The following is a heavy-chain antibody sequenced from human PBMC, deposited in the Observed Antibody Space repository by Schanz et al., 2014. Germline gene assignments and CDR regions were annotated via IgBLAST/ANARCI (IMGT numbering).Heavy chain of an antibody. CDR2: INPDSGDT. CDR3: ARVYRWQHILGHFDS. V-gene: IGHV1-2*02. Sequence: QVHLMQSGAEAKKPGASVKVSCKAFGYSFTTYFIHWVRLAPGQGFEWMGWINPDSGDTNYVQNFQGRVTMTRDTSITTAYMDLSRLTSDDTAVYYCARVYRWQHILGHFDSWGQGSLVTVSS. D-gene: IGHD6-13*01. J-gene: IGHJ4*02. CDR1: GYSFTTYF.